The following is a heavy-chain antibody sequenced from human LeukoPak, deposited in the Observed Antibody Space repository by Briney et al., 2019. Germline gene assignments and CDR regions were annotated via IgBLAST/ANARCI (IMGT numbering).Heavy chain of an antibody. CDR3: AKDARRDGYH. CDR1: GFTFSNYA. D-gene: IGHD5-24*01. Sequence: GGSLSLFCGASGFTFSNYAMIWVRDAPGKALEWVLSISGSGGSTYYADSVKGPITIYRDNSKNTLYLQMNSARAEDAAEYYCAKDARRDGYHWGQGTLVTVSS. CDR2: ISGSGGST. J-gene: IGHJ5*02. V-gene: IGHV3-23*01.